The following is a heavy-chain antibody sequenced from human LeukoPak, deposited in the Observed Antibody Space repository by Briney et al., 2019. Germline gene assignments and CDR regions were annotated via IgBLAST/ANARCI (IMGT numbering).Heavy chain of an antibody. CDR1: GYSFTSYW. D-gene: IGHD3-10*01. V-gene: IGHV5-51*01. CDR2: IYPGDSDT. CDR3: ARRFEAPDWYFDL. Sequence: GESLTISCKGSGYSFTSYWIGWVRQMPGKGLEWMGIIYPGDSDTRYSPSFQGQVTISADKSISTAYLQWSSLKASDTAMYYCARRFEAPDWYFDLLGRGTLVTVSS. J-gene: IGHJ2*01.